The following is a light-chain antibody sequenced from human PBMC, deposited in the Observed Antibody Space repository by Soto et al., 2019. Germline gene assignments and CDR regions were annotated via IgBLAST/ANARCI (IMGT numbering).Light chain of an antibody. CDR2: GAS. Sequence: EIVLTQAPGTLSLSPGERATLSCRASQRVSSSYLAWYQQKPGQAPRLLIYGASSRATGLPDRFSGSGSGTDFPLTISRLEPEDFAVYYCQQYGSSPRTFGQGTKVEIK. CDR3: QQYGSSPRT. V-gene: IGKV3-20*01. J-gene: IGKJ1*01. CDR1: QRVSSSY.